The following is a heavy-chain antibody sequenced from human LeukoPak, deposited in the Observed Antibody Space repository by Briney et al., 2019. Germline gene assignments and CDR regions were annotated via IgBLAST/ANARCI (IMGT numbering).Heavy chain of an antibody. CDR3: ARFRVAGTGGY. CDR1: GGSFSGYY. CDR2: INHSGST. D-gene: IGHD6-19*01. J-gene: IGHJ4*02. V-gene: IGHV4-34*01. Sequence: KPSETLSLTCAVYGGSFSGYYWSWIRQPPGKGLEWIGEINHSGSTNYNPSLKSRVTISVDTSKNQFSLKLSSVTAADTAVYYCARFRVAGTGGYWGQGTLVTVSS.